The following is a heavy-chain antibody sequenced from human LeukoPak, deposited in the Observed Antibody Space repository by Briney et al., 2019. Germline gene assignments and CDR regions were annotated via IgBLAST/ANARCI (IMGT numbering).Heavy chain of an antibody. CDR1: GGSFSGYY. V-gene: IGHV4-34*01. CDR2: INHSGST. D-gene: IGHD3-22*01. Sequence: SETLSLTCAVYGGSFSGYYWSWIRQPPGKGLEWIGGINHSGSTNYNPSLKSRVTISVDTSKNQFSLKLSSVTAADTAVYYCARMPYYDSSGYYPWGQGTLVTVSS. J-gene: IGHJ5*02. CDR3: ARMPYYDSSGYYP.